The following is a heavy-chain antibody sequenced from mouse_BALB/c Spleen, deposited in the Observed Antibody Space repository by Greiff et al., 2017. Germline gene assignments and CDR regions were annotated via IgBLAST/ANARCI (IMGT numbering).Heavy chain of an antibody. Sequence: QVQLKQSGAELARPGASVKLSCKASGYTFTSYWMQWVKQRPGQGLEWIGAIYPGDGDTRYTQKFKGKATLTADKSSSTAYMQLSSLASEDSAVYYCARRETYFDYWGQGTTLTVSS. CDR3: ARRETYFDY. V-gene: IGHV1-87*01. CDR1: GYTFTSYW. J-gene: IGHJ2*01. CDR2: IYPGDGDT.